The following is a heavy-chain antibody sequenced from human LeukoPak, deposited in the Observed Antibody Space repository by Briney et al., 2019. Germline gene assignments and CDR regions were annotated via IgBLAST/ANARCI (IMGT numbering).Heavy chain of an antibody. CDR1: GFTFSNAW. CDR2: IKSKTDGGTT. D-gene: IGHD4-17*01. V-gene: IGHV3-15*01. Sequence: GGSLRLSCAASGFTFSNAWMSWVRQAPGKGPEWVGRIKSKTDGGTTDYAAPVKGRFTISRDDSKNTLYLQMNSLKTEDTAVYYRTTEGLTTVTPDAFDIWGQGTMVTVSS. J-gene: IGHJ3*02. CDR3: TTEGLTTVTPDAFDI.